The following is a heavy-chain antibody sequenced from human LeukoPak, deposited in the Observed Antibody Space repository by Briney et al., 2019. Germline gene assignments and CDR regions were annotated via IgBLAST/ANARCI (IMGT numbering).Heavy chain of an antibody. V-gene: IGHV4-59*01. Sequence: PSETLSRTCTVSGGSISSYYWSWIRQPPGKGLEWIGYTHYSGSTSYNPSLKSRVTISVDTSKNQFSLRLSSVTAADTAVYYCARENYYGMDVWGQGTRSSSP. J-gene: IGHJ6*02. CDR3: ARENYYGMDV. CDR1: GGSISSYY. CDR2: THYSGST.